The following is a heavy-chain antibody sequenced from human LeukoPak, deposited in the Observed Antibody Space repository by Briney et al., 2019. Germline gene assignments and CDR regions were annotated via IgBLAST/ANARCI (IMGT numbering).Heavy chain of an antibody. V-gene: IGHV3-23*01. J-gene: IGHJ6*03. D-gene: IGHD6-6*01. CDR1: GFTFSSYA. CDR2: ISGSGGST. CDR3: AKGEKNPRYSSSSVGYYYYYYYMDV. Sequence: PGGSLRLSCAASGFTFSSYAMTWVRQAPGKGLEWVSTISGSGGSTYHADSVKGRFTISRDNSKNTLYLQMNSLRAEDTAVYYCAKGEKNPRYSSSSVGYYYYYYYMDVWGKGTTVTVSS.